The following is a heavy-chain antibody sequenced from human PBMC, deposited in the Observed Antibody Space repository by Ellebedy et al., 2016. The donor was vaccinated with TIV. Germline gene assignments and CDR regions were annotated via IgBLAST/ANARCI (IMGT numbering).Heavy chain of an antibody. D-gene: IGHD6-19*01. V-gene: IGHV5-51*01. CDR1: GYSFTRYW. J-gene: IGHJ3*01. CDR3: AAKNVHNSGLLGDAFDV. CDR2: IFPRDSET. Sequence: GESLKISCKVSGYSFTRYWIGWVRQLPGKGLEWMGKIFPRDSETIYSPSFQGQVTISADQSVTTAHLQWNSLRASDTAMYYCAAKNVHNSGLLGDAFDVWGQGTFVTVSS.